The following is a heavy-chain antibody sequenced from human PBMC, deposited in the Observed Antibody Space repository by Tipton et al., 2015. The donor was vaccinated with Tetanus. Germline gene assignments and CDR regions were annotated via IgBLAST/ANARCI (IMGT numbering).Heavy chain of an antibody. D-gene: IGHD4-17*01. J-gene: IGHJ5*02. CDR1: GASISSSKYF. CDR2: FYYGGST. V-gene: IGHV4-39*01. Sequence: LRLSCSVSGASISSSKYFWAWIRQPPGKGLEWIGTFYYGGSTYYNPSLKSRISISGDRSKNLVSLRLTSVTAADTAVYYCARHNPDYSDAEFGTGNWLDPWGQGTLVTVSS. CDR3: ARHNPDYSDAEFGTGNWLDP.